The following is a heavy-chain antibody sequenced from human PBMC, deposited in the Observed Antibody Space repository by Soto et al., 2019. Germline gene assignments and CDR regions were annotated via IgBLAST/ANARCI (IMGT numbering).Heavy chain of an antibody. Sequence: QLLESGGALIQPGGSLRVSCVASGFKFSAYAMTWLRQSPGQGLQWVSSISTSGNTTFYADSVKGRFTISRDNSGNPLYLQMRSLRAEDTARYFCAKSPQRVFAYFDIWGQGSLVTVSS. CDR2: ISTSGNTT. CDR1: GFKFSAYA. CDR3: AKSPQRVFAYFDI. J-gene: IGHJ4*02. V-gene: IGHV3-23*01. D-gene: IGHD3-3*01.